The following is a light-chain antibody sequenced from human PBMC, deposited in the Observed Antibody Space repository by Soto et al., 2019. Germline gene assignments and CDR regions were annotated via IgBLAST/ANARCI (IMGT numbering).Light chain of an antibody. CDR2: GAS. Sequence: DIVMTQSPDSLAVSLVESSTINCRSSHIVLHTSNNKNYLAWYQQKPGRAPRLLIYGASSRATGIPDRFSGSGSGTEFTLTISSLQPEDFATYYCQQHGQWPITFGQGTRLEI. J-gene: IGKJ5*01. CDR1: HIVLHTSNNKNY. CDR3: QQHGQWPIT. V-gene: IGKV4-1*01.